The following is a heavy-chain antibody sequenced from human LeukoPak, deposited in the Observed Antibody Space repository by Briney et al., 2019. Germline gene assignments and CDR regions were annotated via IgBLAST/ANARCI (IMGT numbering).Heavy chain of an antibody. CDR3: AREYDILTDRFYFDY. J-gene: IGHJ4*02. Sequence: GGPLRLSCAASGFTFRTHSKHWVRQAPGKGLEWVANINQDGSEKYYVDSVKGRFTISRDNAKNSLYLQMNSLRAEDTAVYYCAREYDILTDRFYFDYWGQGTLVTVSS. V-gene: IGHV3-7*03. CDR1: GFTFRTHS. D-gene: IGHD3-9*01. CDR2: INQDGSEK.